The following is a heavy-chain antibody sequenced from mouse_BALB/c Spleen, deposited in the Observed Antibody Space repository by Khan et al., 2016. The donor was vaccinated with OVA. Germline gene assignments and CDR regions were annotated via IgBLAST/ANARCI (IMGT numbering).Heavy chain of an antibody. D-gene: IGHD1-1*01. CDR3: AREKYYGRGWEALDY. V-gene: IGHV1S41*01. Sequence: DLVKPGASVNLSCKASGYTFTSYWINWIKQRPGQGLEWIGRIAPGSSNAYYNDMFKDKATLTVDTSSSTAYIQLKSLLSEDSDVDFCAREKYYGRGWEALDYWGQGTSVTVSS. CDR2: IAPGSSNA. CDR1: GYTFTSYW. J-gene: IGHJ4*01.